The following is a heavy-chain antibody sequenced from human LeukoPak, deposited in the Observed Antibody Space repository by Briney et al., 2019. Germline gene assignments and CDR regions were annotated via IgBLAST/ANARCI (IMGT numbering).Heavy chain of an antibody. Sequence: PSETLSLTCAVSGGSISGYYWSWIRQPAGNGLEWIGRIYTSGSNNDNPSLMSRVTMSVDTSKSQFSLNLTSVTAADTAVYYCARESGSYRGVDYWGQGTLVTVSS. CDR1: GGSISGYY. CDR3: ARESGSYRGVDY. CDR2: IYTSGSN. V-gene: IGHV4-4*07. D-gene: IGHD1-26*01. J-gene: IGHJ4*02.